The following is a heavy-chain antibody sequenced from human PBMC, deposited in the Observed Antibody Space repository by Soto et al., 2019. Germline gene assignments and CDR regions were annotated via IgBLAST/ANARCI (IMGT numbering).Heavy chain of an antibody. D-gene: IGHD2-15*01. V-gene: IGHV4-31*03. J-gene: IGHJ6*02. CDR2: IYYTGTT. Sequence: SETLRPTCTVPGTSVNSGGYYWSLICQHTATGLEWIGHIYYTGTTYYNPSLKSRVSISLDTSSNQFSLWLTSVTAADTAVYYCARELYCSGGTCSPLRGVDVWGQGTTVT. CDR3: ARELYCSGGTCSPLRGVDV. CDR1: GTSVNSGGYY.